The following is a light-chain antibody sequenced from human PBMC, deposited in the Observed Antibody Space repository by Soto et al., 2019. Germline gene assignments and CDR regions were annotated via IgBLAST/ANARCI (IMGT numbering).Light chain of an antibody. J-gene: IGLJ2*01. CDR2: DNN. Sequence: QSVLTQPPSVSGAPGQSVTISCTGTSSNIGPSYAVHWYQHLPGSAPKLLIYDNNNRPSGVPDRFSASKSGTSASLAITGLQVEDEADYYCQSYYSRLLYVVFGGGTKLTVL. CDR1: SSNIGPSYA. V-gene: IGLV1-40*01. CDR3: QSYYSRLLYVV.